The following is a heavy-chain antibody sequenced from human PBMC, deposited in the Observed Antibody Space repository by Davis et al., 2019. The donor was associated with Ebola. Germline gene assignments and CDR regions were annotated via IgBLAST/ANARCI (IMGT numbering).Heavy chain of an antibody. CDR3: ARDVRIVVVGLTENWFDP. CDR2: ISAYNGNT. Sequence: ASVTVSCKASGYTFTSYGISWVRQAPGQGLEWMGWISAYNGNTNYAQKLQGRVTMTTDTSTSTAYMELRSLRSDDTAVYYCARDVRIVVVGLTENWFDPWGQGTLVTVSS. J-gene: IGHJ5*02. CDR1: GYTFTSYG. V-gene: IGHV1-18*04. D-gene: IGHD2-2*01.